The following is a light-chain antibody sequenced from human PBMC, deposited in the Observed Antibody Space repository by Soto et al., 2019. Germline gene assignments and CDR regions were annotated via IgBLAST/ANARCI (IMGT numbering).Light chain of an antibody. CDR1: SSDVGAYDS. CDR2: DVT. CDR3: SSYKTSRTLV. V-gene: IGLV2-14*01. J-gene: IGLJ1*01. Sequence: QSVLTQPASVSGSPGQSITISCTGTSSDVGAYDSVAWYQHNPGKAPKLMIYDVTNRPSGVSSRFSGSKSGNTASLSISGLRAEDEADYYCSSYKTSRTLVFATGTKVTVL.